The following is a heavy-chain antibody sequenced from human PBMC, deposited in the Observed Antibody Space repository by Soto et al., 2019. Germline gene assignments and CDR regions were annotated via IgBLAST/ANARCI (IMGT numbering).Heavy chain of an antibody. J-gene: IGHJ6*02. CDR3: ARDYYDFWSGPPYGMDV. Sequence: TLSLTCTVSGGSISSGDYYWSWIRQPPGKGLEWIGYIYYSGSTYYNPSLKSRVTISVDTSKNQFSLKLSSVTAADTAVYYCARDYYDFWSGPPYGMDVWGQGTTVTVSS. V-gene: IGHV4-30-4*01. CDR1: GGSISSGDYY. D-gene: IGHD3-3*01. CDR2: IYYSGST.